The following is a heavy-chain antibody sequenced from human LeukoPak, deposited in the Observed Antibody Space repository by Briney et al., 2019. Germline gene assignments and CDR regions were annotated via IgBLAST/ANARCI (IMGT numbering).Heavy chain of an antibody. CDR2: ISSSSSYI. CDR3: ASCIAVAGTFDY. CDR1: GFTFSSYS. V-gene: IGHV3-21*01. D-gene: IGHD6-19*01. Sequence: GGSLRLSCAASGFTFSSYSMNWARQAPGKGLEWVSSISSSSSYIYYADSVKGRFTISRDNAKNSLYLQMNSLRAEDTAVYYCASCIAVAGTFDYWGQGTLVTVSS. J-gene: IGHJ4*02.